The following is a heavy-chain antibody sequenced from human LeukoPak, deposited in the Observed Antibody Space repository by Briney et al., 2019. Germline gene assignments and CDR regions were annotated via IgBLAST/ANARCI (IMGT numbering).Heavy chain of an antibody. CDR1: RYGFTSYW. CDR2: IYPGDSDT. Sequence: GESLKISCKGSRYGFTSYWIGWVRQMPGKGLEWMGIIYPGDSDTRYSPSFQGQVTISADKSISTAYLQWSSLKASDTAMYYCATQTTVVTPGAFDIWGQGTMVTVSS. V-gene: IGHV5-51*01. J-gene: IGHJ3*02. CDR3: ATQTTVVTPGAFDI. D-gene: IGHD4-23*01.